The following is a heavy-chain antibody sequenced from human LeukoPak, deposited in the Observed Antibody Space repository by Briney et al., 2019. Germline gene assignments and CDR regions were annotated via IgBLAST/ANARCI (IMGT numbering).Heavy chain of an antibody. J-gene: IGHJ5*02. Sequence: GASVKVSCKASGGTFSSYAISWVRQAPGQGLEWMGGIIPIFGTANYAQKFQGRVTITADESTSTAYMELGSLRSEDTAVYYCARGGNYDNWFDPWGQGTLVTVSS. CDR1: GGTFSSYA. CDR2: IIPIFGTA. D-gene: IGHD4-23*01. V-gene: IGHV1-69*13. CDR3: ARGGNYDNWFDP.